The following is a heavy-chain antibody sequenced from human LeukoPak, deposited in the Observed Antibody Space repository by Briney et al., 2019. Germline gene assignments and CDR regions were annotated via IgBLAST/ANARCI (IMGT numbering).Heavy chain of an antibody. D-gene: IGHD3-16*02. CDR1: GGSFSSGSYY. J-gene: IGHJ4*02. V-gene: IGHV4-61*01. CDR3: ARGGITFGGVIAHLDN. Sequence: PSETLSLTCTVSGGSFSSGSYYWSWIRQPPGKGLEWIGYIYYSGSTNYNPSLKSRVTISVDTSKNQFSLKLSSVTAADTAVYYCARGGITFGGVIAHLDNWGQGTLVTVSS. CDR2: IYYSGST.